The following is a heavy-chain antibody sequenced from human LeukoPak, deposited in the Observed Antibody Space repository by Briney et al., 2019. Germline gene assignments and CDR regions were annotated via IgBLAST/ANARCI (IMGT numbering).Heavy chain of an antibody. CDR3: AKECSSGSCWGDS. Sequence: GGSLRLSCAASGFTLDDYAMHWVRQARGKGLEWVSLISGDGSSTKYADSVKGRFTISRDNSKNSLYLQMNSLRTEDTALYYCAKECSSGSCWGDSWGQGTLVTVSS. CDR2: ISGDGSST. J-gene: IGHJ4*02. V-gene: IGHV3-43*02. CDR1: GFTLDDYA. D-gene: IGHD2-15*01.